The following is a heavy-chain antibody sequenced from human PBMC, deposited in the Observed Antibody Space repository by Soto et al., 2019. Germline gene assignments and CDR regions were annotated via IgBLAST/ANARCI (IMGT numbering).Heavy chain of an antibody. CDR1: GFTFSSYA. J-gene: IGHJ4*02. CDR2: ISGSGGST. V-gene: IGHV3-23*01. D-gene: IGHD4-17*01. CDR3: AKANTGMTTVTTSFDY. Sequence: GGSLRLSCAASGFTFSSYAMSWVRQAPGKGLEWVSAISGSGGSTYYADSVKGRFTISRDNSKNTLYLQMNSLRAEDTAVYYCAKANTGMTTVTTSFDYWGQGTLVTVSS.